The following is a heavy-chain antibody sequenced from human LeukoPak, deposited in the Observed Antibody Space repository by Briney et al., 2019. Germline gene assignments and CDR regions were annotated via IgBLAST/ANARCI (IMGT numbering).Heavy chain of an antibody. J-gene: IGHJ4*02. Sequence: SETLSLTCAVSGYSISSGYYWGWIRQPPGKGLEWIGSIYHSGSTYYNPSLKSRVTISVNTSKNQFSLQLSSVTAADTAVYYCARRLVGANVFDYWGQGTLVTVSS. D-gene: IGHD1-26*01. CDR3: ARRLVGANVFDY. CDR1: GYSISSGYY. V-gene: IGHV4-38-2*01. CDR2: IYHSGST.